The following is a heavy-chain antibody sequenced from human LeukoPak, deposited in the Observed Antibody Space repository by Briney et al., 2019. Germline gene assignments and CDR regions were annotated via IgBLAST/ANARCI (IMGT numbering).Heavy chain of an antibody. CDR1: GGSFSGYY. CDR2: INHSGST. D-gene: IGHD3-22*01. J-gene: IGHJ4*02. CDR3: ARFALLSGYPDY. Sequence: SETLSLTCAVYGGSFSGYYWSWIRQPPGKGLEWIGEINHSGSTNYNPSLKSRVTISVDTSKNQFSLKLSSVTAADTAVYYCARFALLSGYPDYWGQGTLVTVSS. V-gene: IGHV4-34*01.